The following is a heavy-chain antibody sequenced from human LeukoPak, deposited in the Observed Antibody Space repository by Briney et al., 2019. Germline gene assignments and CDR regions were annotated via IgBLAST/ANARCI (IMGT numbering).Heavy chain of an antibody. CDR3: AKPIPSSSSWFDAFDI. D-gene: IGHD6-13*01. Sequence: GGSLRLSCAASGFTFSSYAMSWVRQAPGKGLEWVSAISGNGGSTYYADSVKGRFTISRDNSKNTLYLQMNSLRAEDTAVYYCAKPIPSSSSWFDAFDIWGQGTMVTVSS. CDR1: GFTFSSYA. V-gene: IGHV3-23*01. CDR2: ISGNGGST. J-gene: IGHJ3*02.